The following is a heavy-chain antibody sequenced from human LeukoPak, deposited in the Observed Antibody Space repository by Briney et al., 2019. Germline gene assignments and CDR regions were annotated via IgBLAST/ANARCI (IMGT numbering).Heavy chain of an antibody. D-gene: IGHD5-18*01. V-gene: IGHV1-2*02. CDR1: VYTFTVYY. Sequence: GASVNVSLKSSVYTFTVYYMHWVWQAPGQGLEWMGWINPNSGGTNYAQKFQGRVTMPRDTSISTAYMELSRLRSDDTAVYYCAREASGYSYGYMVYWGQGTLVTVSS. J-gene: IGHJ4*02. CDR3: AREASGYSYGYMVY. CDR2: INPNSGGT.